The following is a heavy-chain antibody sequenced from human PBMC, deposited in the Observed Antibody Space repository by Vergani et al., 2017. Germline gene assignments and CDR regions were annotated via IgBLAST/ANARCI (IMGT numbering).Heavy chain of an antibody. Sequence: EVQLVESGGGLVKPGGSLRLSCAASGFTFSSYSMNWVRQAPGKGLEWVSSISSSSSYIYYADSVKGRFTISRDNAKNSLYLQMNSLRAEDTAVYYCARIIEDTAMDLDYWGQGTLVTVSS. CDR3: ARIIEDTAMDLDY. D-gene: IGHD5-18*01. V-gene: IGHV3-21*01. CDR1: GFTFSSYS. J-gene: IGHJ4*02. CDR2: ISSSSSYI.